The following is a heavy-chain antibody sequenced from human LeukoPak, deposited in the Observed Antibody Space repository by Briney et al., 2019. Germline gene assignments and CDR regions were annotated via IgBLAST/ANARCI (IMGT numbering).Heavy chain of an antibody. D-gene: IGHD3-10*01. Sequence: SQTLSLTCAVSGGSISSGGYSWSWIRQPPGKGLEWIGYIYHSGSTYYNPSLKSRVTISVDRSKNQFSLKLSSVTAADTAVYYCARAERSGDYGWGFDPWGQGTLVTVSS. CDR3: ARAERSGDYGWGFDP. CDR2: IYHSGST. J-gene: IGHJ5*02. CDR1: GGSISSGGYS. V-gene: IGHV4-30-2*01.